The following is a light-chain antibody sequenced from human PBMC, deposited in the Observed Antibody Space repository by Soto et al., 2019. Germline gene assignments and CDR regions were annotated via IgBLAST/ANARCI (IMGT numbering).Light chain of an antibody. Sequence: QSALTQPRSVSGSPGQSVAISCTGTSSDVGGYNYVSWYQQHPGKVPKVMIYDVDKRPPGVPDRFSGSKSGNTASLTISGLQAEDEADYYCCSYAGSHTFVVFGGGTKVTVL. J-gene: IGLJ2*01. V-gene: IGLV2-11*01. CDR1: SSDVGGYNY. CDR3: CSYAGSHTFVV. CDR2: DVD.